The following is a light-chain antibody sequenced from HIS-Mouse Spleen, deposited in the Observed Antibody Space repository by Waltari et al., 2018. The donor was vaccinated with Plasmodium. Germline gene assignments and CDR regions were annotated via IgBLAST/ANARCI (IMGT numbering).Light chain of an antibody. V-gene: IGKV3-11*01. Sequence: DIVLTQSPATLSLSPGERATLSCRASQSVSSYLAWYQQKPGQAHRLLIYDACNRATGISARFGVSGSGTDFTLTISSLEPEDFAVYYCQQRSNWPLTFGGGTKVEIK. CDR1: QSVSSY. J-gene: IGKJ4*01. CDR2: DAC. CDR3: QQRSNWPLT.